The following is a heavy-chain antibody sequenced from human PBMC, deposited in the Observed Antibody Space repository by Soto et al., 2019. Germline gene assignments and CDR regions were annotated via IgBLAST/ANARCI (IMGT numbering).Heavy chain of an antibody. CDR2: IIPIFGTA. D-gene: IGHD3-3*01. Sequence: ASVKVSCKASGGTFSSYAISWVRQAPGQGLEWMGGIIPIFGTANYAQKFQGRVTITADKSTSTAYMELSSLRSEDTAVYYCAREPITIFGVVIHYYFDYWGQGTLVTVSS. V-gene: IGHV1-69*06. J-gene: IGHJ4*02. CDR1: GGTFSSYA. CDR3: AREPITIFGVVIHYYFDY.